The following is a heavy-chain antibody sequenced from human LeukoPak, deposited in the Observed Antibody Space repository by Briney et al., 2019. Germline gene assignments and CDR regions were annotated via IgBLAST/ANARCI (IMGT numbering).Heavy chain of an antibody. D-gene: IGHD3-16*01. CDR2: IYHSGST. J-gene: IGHJ5*02. Sequence: SQTLSLTCTVSGGSISSGGYYWSWIQQPPGKGLEWIGYIYHSGSTYYNPSLKSRVTISVDRSKNQFSLKLSSVTAADTAVYYCARGTTTFGAWGQGTLVTVSS. CDR3: ARGTTTFGA. V-gene: IGHV4-30-2*01. CDR1: GGSISSGGYY.